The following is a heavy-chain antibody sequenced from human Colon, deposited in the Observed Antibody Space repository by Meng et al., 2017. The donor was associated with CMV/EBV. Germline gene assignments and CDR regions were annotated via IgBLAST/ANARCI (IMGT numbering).Heavy chain of an antibody. CDR1: EGTFNSYP. CDR3: ARVICGGDCYLDY. Sequence: VQIGQSGAEVKQPGSSVKVTLNDSEGTFNSYPISWVRQGPGQGFEWVGGINTITGTTDYAQKFQGRVTITADESTSTAYMKLSNLRSEDTAIYYCARVICGGDCYLDYWGRGTLVTVSS. V-gene: IGHV1-69*12. D-gene: IGHD2-21*02. CDR2: INTITGTT. J-gene: IGHJ4*02.